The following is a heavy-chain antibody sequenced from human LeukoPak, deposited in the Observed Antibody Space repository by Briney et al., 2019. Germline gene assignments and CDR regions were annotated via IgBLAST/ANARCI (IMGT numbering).Heavy chain of an antibody. CDR3: ARGRTYYYYMDA. D-gene: IGHD2-8*01. CDR2: ISYDGSNK. Sequence: GGSLRLSCAASGFTFSSYAMHWVRQAPGKGLEWVAVISYDGSNKYYADSVKGRFTISRDNSKNTLYLQMNSLRAEDTAVYYCARGRTYYYYMDAWGKGTTVTVSS. CDR1: GFTFSSYA. V-gene: IGHV3-30-3*01. J-gene: IGHJ6*03.